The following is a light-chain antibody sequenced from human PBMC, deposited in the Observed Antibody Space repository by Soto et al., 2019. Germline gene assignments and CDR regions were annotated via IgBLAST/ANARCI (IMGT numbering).Light chain of an antibody. Sequence: DIQMTQSPSSLSASVRDRVTITCRASQSISSSLNWYQQKTGKAPKLLIYAASSLQSGVPSRFSGSGSGTDFTLTISSLQPEDFATYYCQQSYSTPRTFGQGTKVEIK. V-gene: IGKV1-39*01. CDR3: QQSYSTPRT. CDR1: QSISSS. CDR2: AAS. J-gene: IGKJ1*01.